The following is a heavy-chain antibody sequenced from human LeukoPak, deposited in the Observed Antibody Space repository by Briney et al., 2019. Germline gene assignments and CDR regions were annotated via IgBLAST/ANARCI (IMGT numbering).Heavy chain of an antibody. J-gene: IGHJ4*02. Sequence: GGPLRLSCAASGFTFSSYAMSWVRQAPGKGLEWVSAISGSGGSTYYADSVKGRFTISRDNSKNTLYLQMNSLRAEDTAVYYCAKQGAIAAAGTPFDYWGQGTLVTVSS. D-gene: IGHD6-13*01. V-gene: IGHV3-23*01. CDR2: ISGSGGST. CDR3: AKQGAIAAAGTPFDY. CDR1: GFTFSSYA.